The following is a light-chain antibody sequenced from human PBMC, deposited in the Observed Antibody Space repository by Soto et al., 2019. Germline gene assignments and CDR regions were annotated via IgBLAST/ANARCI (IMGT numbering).Light chain of an antibody. J-gene: IGKJ5*01. CDR2: HAS. CDR1: QSISNW. Sequence: DIQMTQSASTLPASVGDRVTITCRASQSISNWLAWYQQKPGTAPKVLVYHASNLQSGAPSRFSGSGSGTEFTLTISSLQPDDFATYYCQQYNNWPPITFGQGTRLEIK. V-gene: IGKV1-5*01. CDR3: QQYNNWPPIT.